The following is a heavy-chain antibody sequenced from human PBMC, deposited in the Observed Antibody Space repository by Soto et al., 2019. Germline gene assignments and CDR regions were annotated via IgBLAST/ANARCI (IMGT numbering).Heavy chain of an antibody. Sequence: ESGGGVVQPGRSLRLSCAASGFTFSSYGMHWVRQAPGKGLERVAVIWYDGSNKYYADSVKGRFTISRDNSKNTLYLQMNSLRAEDTAVYYCARDWGGRAFGVVTQPGYWGQGTLVTVSS. J-gene: IGHJ4*02. CDR2: IWYDGSNK. CDR3: ARDWGGRAFGVVTQPGY. CDR1: GFTFSSYG. D-gene: IGHD3-3*01. V-gene: IGHV3-33*01.